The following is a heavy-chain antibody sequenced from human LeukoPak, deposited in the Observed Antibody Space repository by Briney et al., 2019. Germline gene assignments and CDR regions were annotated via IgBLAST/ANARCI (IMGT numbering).Heavy chain of an antibody. Sequence: SVKVPCKASGGTFRSYSVSWVRQAPGQGLEWMGGLIPIFCTAHYAQKFQGRVTITGDEAARTAYMERSGLRSEGAGVYFCARDLEWIFDPWGQGTLVTVSS. J-gene: IGHJ5*02. CDR1: GGTFRSYS. V-gene: IGHV1-69*13. D-gene: IGHD3-3*01. CDR2: LIPIFCTA. CDR3: ARDLEWIFDP.